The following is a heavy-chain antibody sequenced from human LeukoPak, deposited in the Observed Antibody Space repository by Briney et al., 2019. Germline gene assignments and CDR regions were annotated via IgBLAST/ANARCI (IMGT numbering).Heavy chain of an antibody. J-gene: IGHJ4*02. D-gene: IGHD1-26*01. CDR1: GGSISSYY. CDR2: IYYSGST. CDR3: ARADPGSSPFDY. V-gene: IGHV4-59*01. Sequence: PSETLSLTCTVSGGSISSYYWSWIRQPPGKGLEWIGYIYYSGSTNYNPSLKSRVTISVDTSKNQFSLKLSSVTAADTAVYYCARADPGSSPFDYWGQGTLVTVSS.